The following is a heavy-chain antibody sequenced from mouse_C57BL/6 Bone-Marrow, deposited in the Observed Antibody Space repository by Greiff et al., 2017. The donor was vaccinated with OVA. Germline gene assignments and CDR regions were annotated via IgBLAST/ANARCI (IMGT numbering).Heavy chain of an antibody. Sequence: DVHLVESGGDLVKPGGSLKLSCAASGFTFSSYGMSWVRQTPDKRLEWVATISSGGSYTYYPDSVKGRFTISRDNAKNTLYLQMSSLKSEDTAMYYCARHLYAMDYWGQGTSVTVSS. V-gene: IGHV5-6*01. CDR1: GFTFSSYG. CDR3: ARHLYAMDY. J-gene: IGHJ4*01. CDR2: ISSGGSYT.